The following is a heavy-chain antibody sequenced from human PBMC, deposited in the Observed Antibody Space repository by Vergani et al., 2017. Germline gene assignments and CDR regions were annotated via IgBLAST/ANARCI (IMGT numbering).Heavy chain of an antibody. Sequence: QLQLQESGPGLVKPSATLSLTCSVSGASIRSSNYYWGLIRQPPGKGLEWIASIYYSGSTYYNPSLKSRVTISVDTSNNQFSLKLSSVTAADTAVYFCARHSTVEWLVKLGWIDPWGQGILVTVSS. V-gene: IGHV4-39*01. CDR1: GASIRSSNYY. J-gene: IGHJ5*02. CDR3: ARHSTVEWLVKLGWIDP. CDR2: IYYSGST. D-gene: IGHD6-19*01.